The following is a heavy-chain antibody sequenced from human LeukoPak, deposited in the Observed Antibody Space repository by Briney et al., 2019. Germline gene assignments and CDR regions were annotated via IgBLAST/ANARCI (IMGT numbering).Heavy chain of an antibody. CDR1: GGSISSYY. CDR3: ARGSGWYYY. Sequence: SETLSLTCTVSGGSISSYYWSWIRQPPGKGLEWIGYIYYSGSTNYNPSLKSRVTISVDTSKNQFSLKVTSATAADTAVYYCARGSGWYYYWGQGTLVSVSS. CDR2: IYYSGST. J-gene: IGHJ4*02. V-gene: IGHV4-59*08. D-gene: IGHD6-19*01.